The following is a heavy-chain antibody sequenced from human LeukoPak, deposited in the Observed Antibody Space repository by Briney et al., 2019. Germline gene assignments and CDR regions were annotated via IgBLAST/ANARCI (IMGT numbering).Heavy chain of an antibody. CDR3: ARDSYGDYMDYYYYGMDV. CDR1: GGTFSSYA. D-gene: IGHD4-17*01. V-gene: IGHV1-69*04. Sequence: SVKVSCKASGGTFSSYAISWMRQAPGQGLEWMERIIPILGIANYAQKFQGRVTITADKSTSTAYMELSSLRSEDTAVYYCARDSYGDYMDYYYYGMDVWGQGTTVTVSS. CDR2: IIPILGIA. J-gene: IGHJ6*02.